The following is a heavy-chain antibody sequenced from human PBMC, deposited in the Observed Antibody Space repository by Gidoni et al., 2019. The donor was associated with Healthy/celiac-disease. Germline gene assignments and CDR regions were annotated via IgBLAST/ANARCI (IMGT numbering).Heavy chain of an antibody. Sequence: QVQLVQSGAEVKKPGASVKVSCKASGYTFPGYYMHWVRQAPGQGLEWMGWINPNSGGTNYAQKFQGRVTMTRDTSISTAYMELSRLRSDDTAVYYCARTRYNWNQDTAFDYWGQGTLVTVSS. CDR1: GYTFPGYY. CDR2: INPNSGGT. V-gene: IGHV1-2*02. D-gene: IGHD1-20*01. J-gene: IGHJ4*02. CDR3: ARTRYNWNQDTAFDY.